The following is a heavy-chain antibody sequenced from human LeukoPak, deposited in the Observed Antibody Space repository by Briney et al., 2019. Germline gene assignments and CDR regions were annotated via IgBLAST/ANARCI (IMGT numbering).Heavy chain of an antibody. CDR3: AKDAHYYDSSGWRDY. V-gene: IGHV3-30*02. CDR2: TRYDGSNK. D-gene: IGHD3-22*01. J-gene: IGHJ4*02. CDR1: GFTFGDDA. Sequence: PGGSLRLSCTASGFTFGDDAMSWVRQAPGKGLEWVAFTRYDGSNKYYADSVKGRFTISRDNSKNTLYLQMNSLRAEDTAVYYCAKDAHYYDSSGWRDYWGQGTLVTVSS.